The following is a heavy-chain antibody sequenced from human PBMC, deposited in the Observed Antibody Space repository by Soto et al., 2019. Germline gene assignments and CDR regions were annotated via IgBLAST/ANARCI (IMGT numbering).Heavy chain of an antibody. J-gene: IGHJ4*02. CDR3: ARPYGDYDYLDY. V-gene: IGHV3-21*01. D-gene: IGHD4-17*01. CDR2: ISSSSSYI. CDR1: GFTFSSYS. Sequence: GGSLRLSCAASGFTFSSYSMNWVRQAPGKGLEWVSSISSSSSYIYYADSVKGRFTISRDNAKNSLYLQMNSLRAEDTAVYYCARPYGDYDYLDYWGQGTLVTVSS.